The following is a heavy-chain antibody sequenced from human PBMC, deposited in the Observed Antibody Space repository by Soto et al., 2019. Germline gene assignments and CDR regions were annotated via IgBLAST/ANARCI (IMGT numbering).Heavy chain of an antibody. CDR3: SRGTSIPASGDY. D-gene: IGHD6-6*01. CDR1: GYTFTNYG. J-gene: IGHJ4*01. CDR2: VSAYNGER. Sequence: QVQLVQSGAEVKKPGASVKVSCKASGYTFTNYGINWVRQAPGQGLEWLGWVSAYNGERRYAQRVQARVIMTTDTSTTTAYMELRSLRSDDTPVYYCSRGTSIPASGDYWGQGPLVTVSS. V-gene: IGHV1-18*01.